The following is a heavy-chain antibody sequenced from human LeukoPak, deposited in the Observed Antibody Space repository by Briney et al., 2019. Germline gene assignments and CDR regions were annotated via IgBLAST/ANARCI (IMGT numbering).Heavy chain of an antibody. CDR1: GFTLSNYG. J-gene: IGHJ4*02. Sequence: GGSLRLSCAASGFTLSNYGMHWVRQAPGKGLEWVAVIWYDGTNKQYVDSVKGRFTISRDNSENTLYLQMNSLRDEDAAVYYCARESSLTGAYFDWWGQGTLVTVSS. D-gene: IGHD3-10*01. CDR3: ARESSLTGAYFDW. V-gene: IGHV3-33*01. CDR2: IWYDGTNK.